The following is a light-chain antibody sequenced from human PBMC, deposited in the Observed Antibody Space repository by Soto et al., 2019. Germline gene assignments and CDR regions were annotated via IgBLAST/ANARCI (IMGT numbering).Light chain of an antibody. J-gene: IGKJ5*01. CDR1: QSVPSR. V-gene: IGKV3-15*01. Sequence: VWTQTPPKLSVYAREGDTLSCRASQSVPSRIAWYQQKPGQAPSLLIYGASTRATGVPDRFSCTGSGTEFTLTIIRLKSEYYAVYYCQQYKSWPPITVGQGTRLEIK. CDR2: GAS. CDR3: QQYKSWPPIT.